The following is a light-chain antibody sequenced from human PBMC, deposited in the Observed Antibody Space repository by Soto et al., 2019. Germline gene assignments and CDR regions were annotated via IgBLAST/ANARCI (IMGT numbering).Light chain of an antibody. J-gene: IGKJ4*01. Sequence: EIVLTQSPDTLSLSPGERATLSCRASQSVRSSYLAWYQQKPGQAPRLLIYGASRRATGIPDRFSGSGSGKDFTLTISRLEPEDFVVYYCQQYGSSLVTFGGGTKVDIK. CDR2: GAS. CDR3: QQYGSSLVT. V-gene: IGKV3-20*01. CDR1: QSVRSSY.